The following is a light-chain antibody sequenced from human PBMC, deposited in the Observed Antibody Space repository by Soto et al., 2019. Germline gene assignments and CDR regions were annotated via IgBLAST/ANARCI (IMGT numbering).Light chain of an antibody. V-gene: IGKV3D-15*01. CDR2: AAS. J-gene: IGKJ5*01. Sequence: EIVMTQSPATLSVSPGERSTLSCRASQSVNTKLAWYQQKPGQAPRLLIYAASNRATGISDRFSGSGSGTDFTLTISRLEPEDFAVYYCQHYVSPPITFGQGTRLEIK. CDR1: QSVNTK. CDR3: QHYVSPPIT.